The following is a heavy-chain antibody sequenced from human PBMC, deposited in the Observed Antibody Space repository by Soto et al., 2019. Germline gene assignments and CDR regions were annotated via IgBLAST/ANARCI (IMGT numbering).Heavy chain of an antibody. CDR2: IYYSGST. Sequence: PSETLSLTCTVSGGPITSYDWSWIRQAPGKGLEWIGYIYYSGSTNYNPSLKSRVTISVDTSKNQFSLKLSSVTAADTAVYYCARSGYSGYQVYFDYWGQGTLVTVSS. V-gene: IGHV4-59*01. J-gene: IGHJ4*02. CDR1: GGPITSYD. CDR3: ARSGYSGYQVYFDY. D-gene: IGHD5-12*01.